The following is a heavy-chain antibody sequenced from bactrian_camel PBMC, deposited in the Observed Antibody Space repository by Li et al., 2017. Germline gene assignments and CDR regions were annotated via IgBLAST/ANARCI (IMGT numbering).Heavy chain of an antibody. J-gene: IGHJ4*01. Sequence: HVQLVESGGGSVQVGGSLRLSCAVSGDTDTSTYCVAWFRQAPGKKRERVAAIESDGTTRYADSVRGRFTMSQDNANNTVHLQMNNLKPEDTAMYFCAASRSCGPTRTVVHRDEYAYWGQGTQVTVS. CDR1: GDTDTSTYC. CDR3: AASRSCGPTRTVVHRDEYAY. V-gene: IGHV3S53*01. CDR2: IESDGTT. D-gene: IGHD2*01.